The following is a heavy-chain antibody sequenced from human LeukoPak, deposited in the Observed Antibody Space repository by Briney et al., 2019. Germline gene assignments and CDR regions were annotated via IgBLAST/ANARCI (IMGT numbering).Heavy chain of an antibody. J-gene: IGHJ4*02. CDR1: GYTFTSYY. CDR3: ASQRSSGWYYFDY. D-gene: IGHD6-19*01. V-gene: IGHV1-46*01. Sequence: ASVKVSCKASGYTFTSYYMHWVRQAPGQGLEWMGIINPSGGSTSYAQKFQGRVTMTRGTSTSTVYMELSSLRSEDTAVYYCASQRSSGWYYFDYWGQGTLVTVSS. CDR2: INPSGGST.